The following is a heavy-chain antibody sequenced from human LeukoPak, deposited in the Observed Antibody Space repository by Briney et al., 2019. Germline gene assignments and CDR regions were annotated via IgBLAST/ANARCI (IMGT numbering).Heavy chain of an antibody. CDR1: GFEFNIYG. J-gene: IGHJ4*02. Sequence: PGGSLRLSCAASGFEFNIYGMNWVRQAPGKGLEWVSGISGSGGSTYYADSVKGRFTISRDNSKNTLYLQMNSLRAEDTAVYYCAKDPGSSSDYWGQGTLVTVSS. CDR3: AKDPGSSSDY. D-gene: IGHD6-6*01. CDR2: ISGSGGST. V-gene: IGHV3-23*01.